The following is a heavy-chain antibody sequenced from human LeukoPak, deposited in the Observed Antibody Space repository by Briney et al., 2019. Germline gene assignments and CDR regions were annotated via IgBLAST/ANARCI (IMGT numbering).Heavy chain of an antibody. V-gene: IGHV3-64D*06. CDR3: VKATYYYGSGSYEIYYYGMDV. CDR2: ISSNGGST. Sequence: GGSLRLSCSASGFTFTSYAMHGVRQAPGKGLEYVSAISSNGGSTYYADSVKGRFTISRDNSKNTLYLQMSSLRAEDTAVYYCVKATYYYGSGSYEIYYYGMDVWGQGTTVTVSS. CDR1: GFTFTSYA. D-gene: IGHD3-10*01. J-gene: IGHJ6*02.